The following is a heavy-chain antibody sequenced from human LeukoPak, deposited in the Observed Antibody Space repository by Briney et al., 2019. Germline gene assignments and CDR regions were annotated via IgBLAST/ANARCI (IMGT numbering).Heavy chain of an antibody. Sequence: SETLSPTCAVYGGSFSGYYWSWIRQPPGKGLEWIGEINHSGSTNYNPSLKSRVTISVDTSKNQFSLKLSSVTAADTAVYYCARGAGRVDIVVVPANYYYMDVWGKGTTVTVSS. D-gene: IGHD2-2*01. CDR3: ARGAGRVDIVVVPANYYYMDV. V-gene: IGHV4-34*01. CDR2: INHSGST. CDR1: GGSFSGYY. J-gene: IGHJ6*03.